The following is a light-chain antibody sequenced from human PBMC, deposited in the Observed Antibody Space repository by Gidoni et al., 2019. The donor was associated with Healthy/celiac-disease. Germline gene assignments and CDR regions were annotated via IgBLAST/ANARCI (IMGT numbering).Light chain of an antibody. Sequence: DIQMTLSPSTLSASVGARVTITCRASPSISSWLAWYQQKPGKAPKLLIYKASSLESGVPSRFSGSGSGTEFTLTISSLQPDDFATYYCQQYNSYRTFGQGTKVEIK. CDR2: KAS. CDR1: PSISSW. J-gene: IGKJ1*01. V-gene: IGKV1-5*03. CDR3: QQYNSYRT.